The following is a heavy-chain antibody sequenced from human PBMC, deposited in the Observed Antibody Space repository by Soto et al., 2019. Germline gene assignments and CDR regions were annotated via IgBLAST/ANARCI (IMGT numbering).Heavy chain of an antibody. V-gene: IGHV1-18*01. CDR2: ISTYSGIR. CDR3: ARDPSTSRFDY. D-gene: IGHD2-2*01. Sequence: ASVKVSCKASGYTFTSHGVSWLRQAPGQGLEWLGWISTYSGIRNYARKFQDRVTMGSDTSTSTVYMELRSLTSNDTAMYYCARDPSTSRFDYWAQGTRVTVSS. J-gene: IGHJ4*02. CDR1: GYTFTSHG.